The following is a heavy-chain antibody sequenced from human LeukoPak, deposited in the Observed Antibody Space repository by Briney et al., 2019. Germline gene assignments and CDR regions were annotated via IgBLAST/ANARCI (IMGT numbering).Heavy chain of an antibody. J-gene: IGHJ4*02. CDR3: ASGTPQFDY. CDR1: GGSVSSSSYY. Sequence: SETLSLTCTVSGGSVSSSSYYWGWIRQPPGKGLEWIGSIYYSGSTYYNPSLKSRVTTSVDTSKNQFSLKLSSVTAADTAVYYCASGTPQFDYWGQGTLVTVSS. CDR2: IYYSGST. D-gene: IGHD2-15*01. V-gene: IGHV4-39*01.